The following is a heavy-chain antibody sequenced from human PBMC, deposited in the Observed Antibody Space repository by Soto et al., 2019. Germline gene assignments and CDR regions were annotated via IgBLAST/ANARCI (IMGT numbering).Heavy chain of an antibody. CDR1: GFTVSSNY. J-gene: IGHJ4*02. CDR3: ASLKGRNFDN. Sequence: EVQLVESGGGLVQPGGSLRLSCAASGFTVSSNYMSWVRQAPGEGLGWVSFISSGGSTYYADSVKGGFTISRDTSKNTLYLQMDSLRAEDTAVYYCASLKGRNFDNWGQGTQVTVSS. CDR2: ISSGGST. V-gene: IGHV3-66*01.